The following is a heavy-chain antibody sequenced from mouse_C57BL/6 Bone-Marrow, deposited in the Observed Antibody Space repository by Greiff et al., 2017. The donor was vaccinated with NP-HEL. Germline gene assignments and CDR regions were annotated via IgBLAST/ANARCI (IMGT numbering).Heavy chain of an antibody. CDR2: INPYNGGT. CDR1: GYTFTDYY. CDR3: ARNSSGQAWFAY. J-gene: IGHJ3*01. D-gene: IGHD3-2*02. Sequence: VQLQQSGPVLVKPGASVKMSCKASGYTFTDYYMNWVKQSHGKSLEWIGVINPYNGGTSYNQKFKGKATLTVDKSSSTAYMELNSLTSEDSAVYYCARNSSGQAWFAYWGQGTLVTVSA. V-gene: IGHV1-19*01.